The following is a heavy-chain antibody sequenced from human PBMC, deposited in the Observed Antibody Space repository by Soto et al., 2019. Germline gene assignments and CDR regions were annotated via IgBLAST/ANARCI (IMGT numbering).Heavy chain of an antibody. D-gene: IGHD6-6*01. J-gene: IGHJ6*02. CDR1: GYTFTSYD. Sequence: QVQLVQSGAEVKKPGASVKVSCKASGYTFTSYDINWVRQATGQGLEWMGWMNPNSGNTGYAQKFQGRVTMTRNTSKSTAYMELNSLRSEDTAVYYWARRGLSSSSTIRYHYYGMDVWGQGTTVTVSS. V-gene: IGHV1-8*01. CDR3: ARRGLSSSSTIRYHYYGMDV. CDR2: MNPNSGNT.